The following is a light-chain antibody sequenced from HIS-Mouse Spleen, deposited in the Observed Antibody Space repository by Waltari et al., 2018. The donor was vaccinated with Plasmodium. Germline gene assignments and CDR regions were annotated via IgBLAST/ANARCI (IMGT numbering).Light chain of an antibody. CDR3: QAWDSSTVV. V-gene: IGLV3-1*01. CDR2: QDS. CDR1: KLGDKY. J-gene: IGLJ2*01. Sequence: SYELTQPPSVSVSPGQTASITCSGDKLGDKYACWYQQKPGQSPLLVIYQDSKRPSGSPERLSGSNSGNTATLTISGTQAMDEADYYCQAWDSSTVVFGGGTKLTVL.